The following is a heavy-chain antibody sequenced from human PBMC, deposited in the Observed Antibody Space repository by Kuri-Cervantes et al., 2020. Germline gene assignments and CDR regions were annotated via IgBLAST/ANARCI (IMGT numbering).Heavy chain of an antibody. V-gene: IGHV1-3*01. CDR1: GYTFTSYA. CDR3: ARGRPLYASGPFDP. D-gene: IGHD3-10*01. CDR2: SNAGNGNT. Sequence: ASVKVSCKASGYTFTSYAMHWVRQAPGQRLEWMGWSNAGNGNTKYSQEFQGRVTMTRDTSTSTVYMELNSLRSEDTAVYYCARGRPLYASGPFDPWGQGTLVTVSS. J-gene: IGHJ5*02.